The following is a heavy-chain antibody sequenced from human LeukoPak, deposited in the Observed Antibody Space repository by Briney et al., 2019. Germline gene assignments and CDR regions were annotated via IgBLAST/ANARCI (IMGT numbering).Heavy chain of an antibody. J-gene: IGHJ6*02. CDR2: IYYGGST. CDR3: ASGYCSGGSCKPYYYYGMDV. CDR1: GFTFSSDAKH. Sequence: WGTLTLTCTASGFTFSSDAKHWGWLPPPTGQERVSVVYIYYGGSTNYNPSLKSRVTISVDTSKNQFSLMLSSVTAADTAVYYCASGYCSGGSCKPYYYYGMDVWGQGTTVTVSS. D-gene: IGHD2-15*01. V-gene: IGHV4-61*08.